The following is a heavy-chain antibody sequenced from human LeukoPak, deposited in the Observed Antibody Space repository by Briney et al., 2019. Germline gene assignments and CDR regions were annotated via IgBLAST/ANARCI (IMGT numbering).Heavy chain of an antibody. Sequence: VRSLRLSCAASGFTFDDYGMSWVRQAPGKGLEWVSGINWNGGSTGYADSVKGRFTISRDNAKNSLHLHMNSLRAEDTALYHCARILLGYNYGSGSYAYWGQGTLVTVSS. CDR3: ARILLGYNYGSGSYAY. J-gene: IGHJ4*02. V-gene: IGHV3-20*01. D-gene: IGHD3-10*01. CDR1: GFTFDDYG. CDR2: INWNGGST.